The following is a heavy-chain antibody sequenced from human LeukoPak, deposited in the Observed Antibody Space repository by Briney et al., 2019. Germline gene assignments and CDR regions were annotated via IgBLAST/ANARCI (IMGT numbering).Heavy chain of an antibody. V-gene: IGHV3-11*04. D-gene: IGHD2-15*01. CDR3: VRQRRYCSGDSCYQRTFDY. CDR1: GFTFSDYY. CDR2: ISSSGSTI. J-gene: IGHJ4*02. Sequence: PGGSLRLSCAASGFTFSDYYMSWIRQAPGKGLEWVSYISSSGSTIYYADSVKGRFTISRDNAKNSLYLQMNSLRAEDTAVYYCVRQRRYCSGDSCYQRTFDYWGQGTLVTVSS.